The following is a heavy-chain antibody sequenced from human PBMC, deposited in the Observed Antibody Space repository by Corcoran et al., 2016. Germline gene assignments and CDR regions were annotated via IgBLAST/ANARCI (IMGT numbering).Heavy chain of an antibody. CDR3: AKHLEFGELPYFDY. CDR1: GGSISSSSYY. Sequence: QLQLQESGPGLVKSSETLSLTCTVSGGSISSSSYYWGWIRQPPGKGLEWIGSIYYSGSTYYNPSLKSRVTISVDTSKNQFSLKLSSVTAADTAVDYCAKHLEFGELPYFDYWGQGTLVTVSS. J-gene: IGHJ4*02. V-gene: IGHV4-39*01. CDR2: IYYSGST. D-gene: IGHD3-10*01.